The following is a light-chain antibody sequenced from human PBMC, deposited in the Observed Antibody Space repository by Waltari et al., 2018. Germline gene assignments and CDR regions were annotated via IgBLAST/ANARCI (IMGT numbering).Light chain of an antibody. Sequence: VVLTQSPLSLSVTHGQPASISCRTGQDLAHSDGNTYLNWFHQRTGQSPRRLIYKTAYRDAGVPYRFSGSGSCADLTHEISRVEADDVGVYCCFTGTPWPWTFSQGTTVDIK. CDR2: KTA. V-gene: IGKV2-30*02. CDR1: QDLAHSDGNTY. CDR3: FTGTPWPWT. J-gene: IGKJ1*01.